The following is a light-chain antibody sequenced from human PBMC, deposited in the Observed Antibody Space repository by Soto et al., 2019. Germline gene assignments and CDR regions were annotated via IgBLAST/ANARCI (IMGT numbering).Light chain of an antibody. Sequence: DIRMTQSPPSLATYVGDTVTITCRASQSIDKFLNWYQQKPGKAPKLLIFGASSLLDAVPSRFSGSASGTDFALTITSLQPEDFATYYCQQTHGTPYNFGQGTKLQIK. CDR3: QQTHGTPYN. CDR2: GAS. J-gene: IGKJ2*01. CDR1: QSIDKF. V-gene: IGKV1-39*01.